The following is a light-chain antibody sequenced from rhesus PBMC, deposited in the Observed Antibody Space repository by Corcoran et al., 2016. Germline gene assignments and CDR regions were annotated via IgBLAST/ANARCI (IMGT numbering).Light chain of an antibody. CDR3: QQYNSLPRT. Sequence: DIQMTQSPSSLSASIGDRVTITCLASQGISRHLNWYPQKPGKTPQVLIYYADCLESGIPSRFSGRGYETELTLTSSRLRPADCATKNCQQYNSLPRTFGGGTKVELK. CDR1: QGISRH. V-gene: IGKV1-32*01. CDR2: YAD. J-gene: IGKJ4*01.